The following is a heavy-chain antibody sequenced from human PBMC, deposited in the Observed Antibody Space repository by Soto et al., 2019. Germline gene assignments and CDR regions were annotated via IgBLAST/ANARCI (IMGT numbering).Heavy chain of an antibody. J-gene: IGHJ4*02. V-gene: IGHV4-31*01. Sequence: QVQLQESGPGLVKPSQTLSLTCTVSGGSISSGGYYWSWIRQHPGKGLEWIGYIYYSGSTYYNPSVKRLVTISVDPSTNQFSLRLSSVTAADTAVYYCERDKASGSTSGWGQGTPVTVSS. CDR1: GGSISSGGYY. D-gene: IGHD6-19*01. CDR2: IYYSGST. CDR3: ERDKASGSTSG.